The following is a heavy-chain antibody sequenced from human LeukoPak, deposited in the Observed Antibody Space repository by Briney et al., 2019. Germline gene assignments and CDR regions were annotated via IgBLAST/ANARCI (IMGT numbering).Heavy chain of an antibody. CDR1: GFTFNSYA. D-gene: IGHD7-27*01. J-gene: IGHJ4*02. CDR3: ARTNWGPPSVDRIFDY. CDR2: ISYDGSNK. Sequence: GGSLRLSCAASGFTFNSYAMHWVRQAPGKGLEWVAVISYDGSNKYYADSVKGRFTISRDNSKNTLYLQMNSLRAEDTAVYYCARTNWGPPSVDRIFDYWGQGTLVTVSS. V-gene: IGHV3-30-3*01.